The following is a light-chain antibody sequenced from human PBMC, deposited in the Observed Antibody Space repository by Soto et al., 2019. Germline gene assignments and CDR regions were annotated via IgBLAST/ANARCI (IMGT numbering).Light chain of an antibody. CDR3: QHYSTYSGT. J-gene: IGKJ1*01. CDR2: AAS. Sequence: IQMNHTRSSESASEEDSVIITCRASQPISTYLNWFQQKPGKAPKLLIYAASTLQSGVPSRFSGSGSGTEIRLTISSLQPEDFATYYCQHYSTYSGTFGQGTKVDI. V-gene: IGKV1-16*01. CDR1: QPISTY.